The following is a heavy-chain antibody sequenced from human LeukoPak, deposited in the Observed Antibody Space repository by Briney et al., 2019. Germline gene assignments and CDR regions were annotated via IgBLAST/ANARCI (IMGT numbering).Heavy chain of an antibody. D-gene: IGHD6-13*01. Sequence: ASVKVSCKASGYTFTTYDMNWVRQATGQGLEWMGWMNPNSGNTGYAQKFQGRVTMTRNASISTAYMELSSLRSEDTAVYYCARAIAAAGSNWFDPWGQGTLVTVSS. V-gene: IGHV1-8*01. CDR2: MNPNSGNT. CDR1: GYTFTTYD. J-gene: IGHJ5*02. CDR3: ARAIAAAGSNWFDP.